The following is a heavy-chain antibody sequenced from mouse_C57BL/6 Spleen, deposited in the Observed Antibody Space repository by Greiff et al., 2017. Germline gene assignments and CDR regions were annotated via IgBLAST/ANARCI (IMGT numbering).Heavy chain of an antibody. CDR3: ARSLNYYGSSIYAMDY. J-gene: IGHJ4*01. D-gene: IGHD1-1*01. V-gene: IGHV1-26*01. CDR1: GYTFTDYY. CDR2: INPNNGGT. Sequence: VQLQQSGPELVKPGASVKISCKASGYTFTDYYMNWVKQSHGKSLEWIGDINPNNGGTSYNQKFKGKATLTVDKSSSTAYMELRSLTSEDSAVYYCARSLNYYGSSIYAMDYWGQGTSVTVSS.